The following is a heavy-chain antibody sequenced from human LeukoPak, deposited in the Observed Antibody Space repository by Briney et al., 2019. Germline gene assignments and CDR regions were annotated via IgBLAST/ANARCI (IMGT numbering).Heavy chain of an antibody. Sequence: SSETLSLTCTVSGGSISNYYWGWIRQAPGKGLEWIGSIYYSGNTYYNSSLKSRVTISLDTSKNQFSLKLRSVTAADTAVYYCARGWQQVLSVGNWFDPWGQGTLVTVSS. CDR3: ARGWQQVLSVGNWFDP. V-gene: IGHV4-39*07. CDR2: IYYSGNT. D-gene: IGHD6-13*01. J-gene: IGHJ5*02. CDR1: GGSISNYY.